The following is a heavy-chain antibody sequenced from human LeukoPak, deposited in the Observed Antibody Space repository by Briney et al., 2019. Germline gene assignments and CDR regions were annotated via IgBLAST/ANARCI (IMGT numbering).Heavy chain of an antibody. CDR1: GGSITGYY. V-gene: IGHV4-34*01. Sequence: SETLSLTCAVYGGSITGYYWSWIRQTPGRGLEWVGEIHYTGATSYNPSLKSRATISTDTSKNQFSLKLSSVTAADTAVYYCARGNIVTGYCFDFWGQGALVTVSS. CDR2: IHYTGAT. D-gene: IGHD3-9*01. J-gene: IGHJ4*02. CDR3: ARGNIVTGYCFDF.